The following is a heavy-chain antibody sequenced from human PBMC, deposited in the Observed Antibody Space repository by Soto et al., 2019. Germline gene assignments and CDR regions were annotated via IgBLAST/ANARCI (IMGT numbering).Heavy chain of an antibody. CDR3: AGSITIFGVVTYYYYGMDV. J-gene: IGHJ6*02. CDR2: ISGSGGST. Sequence: GGSLRLSCAASGFTFSSYAMSWVRQAPGKGLEWVSAISGSGGSTYYADSVKGRFTISRDNSKNTLYLQMNSLRAEDTAVYYCAGSITIFGVVTYYYYGMDVWGQGTKVTVSS. D-gene: IGHD3-3*01. CDR1: GFTFSSYA. V-gene: IGHV3-23*01.